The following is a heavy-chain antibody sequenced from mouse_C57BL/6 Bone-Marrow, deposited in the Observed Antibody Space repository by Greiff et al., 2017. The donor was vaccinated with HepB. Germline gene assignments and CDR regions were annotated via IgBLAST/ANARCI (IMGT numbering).Heavy chain of an antibody. Sequence: VHVKQSGPELVKPGDSVKISCKASGYSFTGYFMNWVMQSHGKSLEWIGRINPYNGDTFYNQKFKGKATLTVDKSSSTAHMELRSLTSEDSAVYYCARSRDGYYLAYWGQGTLVTVSA. CDR2: INPYNGDT. D-gene: IGHD2-3*01. J-gene: IGHJ3*01. V-gene: IGHV1-20*01. CDR3: ARSRDGYYLAY. CDR1: GYSFTGYF.